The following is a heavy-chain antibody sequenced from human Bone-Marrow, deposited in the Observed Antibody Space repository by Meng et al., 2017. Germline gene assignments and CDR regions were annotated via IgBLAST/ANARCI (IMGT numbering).Heavy chain of an antibody. CDR1: GFTFSSYW. J-gene: IGHJ3*02. D-gene: IGHD2-15*01. CDR2: ISGSGGST. Sequence: GESLKISCAASGFTFSSYWMHWVRQAPGKGLEWVSSISGSGGSTYYADSVKGRFTISRDNSKNTLYLQMNSLRAEDTAVYYCAKASCSGGSCYSRSAFDIWGQGTMVTVSS. V-gene: IGHV3-23*01. CDR3: AKASCSGGSCYSRSAFDI.